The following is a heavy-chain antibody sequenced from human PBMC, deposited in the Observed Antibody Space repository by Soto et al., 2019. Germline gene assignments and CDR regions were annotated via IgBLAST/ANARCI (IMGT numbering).Heavy chain of an antibody. V-gene: IGHV3-30-3*01. Sequence: GGSLRLSCAASGFTFSSYAMHWVRQAPGKGLEWVAVISCDGSNKYYADSVKGRFTISRDNSKNTLYLQMNGLRAEDTAVYYCAREITMIVVVPSYGMEVWGQGTTVTVSS. CDR2: ISCDGSNK. D-gene: IGHD3-22*01. CDR3: AREITMIVVVPSYGMEV. J-gene: IGHJ6*02. CDR1: GFTFSSYA.